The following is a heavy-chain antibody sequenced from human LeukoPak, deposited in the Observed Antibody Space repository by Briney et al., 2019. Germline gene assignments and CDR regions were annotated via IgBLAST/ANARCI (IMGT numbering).Heavy chain of an antibody. CDR1: GFSFTDYY. V-gene: IGHV3-11*01. D-gene: IGHD5-12*01. Sequence: GGSLRLSCAASGFSFTDYYMSWIRQAPGKGLEWVSYISSSGSAIYYADSVRGRFTISRDNARNSMFLQMDGLRAEDTAMYYCATDIVATSGDYWGRGTLVTVSS. CDR3: ATDIVATSGDY. J-gene: IGHJ4*02. CDR2: ISSSGSAI.